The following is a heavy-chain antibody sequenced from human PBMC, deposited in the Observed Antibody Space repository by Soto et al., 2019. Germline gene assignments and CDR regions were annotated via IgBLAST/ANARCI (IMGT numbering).Heavy chain of an antibody. CDR3: ANKFFSGSGSYRGWFDP. V-gene: IGHV3-23*01. CDR1: GFTFSSYA. Sequence: EVQLLESGGGLVQPGGSLRLSCEASGFTFSSYAMNWVRQAPGKGLEWVSIISGSGDSTYYADSVKGRFTISRDNTKNTLYLQMNSLRAEDTAVYYCANKFFSGSGSYRGWFDPWGQGTLVTVSS. J-gene: IGHJ5*02. CDR2: ISGSGDST. D-gene: IGHD3-10*01.